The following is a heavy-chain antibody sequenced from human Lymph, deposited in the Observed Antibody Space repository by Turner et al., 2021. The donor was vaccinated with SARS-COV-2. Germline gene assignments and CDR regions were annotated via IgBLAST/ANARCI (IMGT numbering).Heavy chain of an antibody. J-gene: IGHJ4*02. D-gene: IGHD5-12*01. CDR3: ARLPIARGYSGYDFYYFDY. Sequence: EVQLVQSGAEVKKPGESVKISCKGSGYSFPTYWIGWVRQMPGKGLEWMGIIYPGDSDTRYSPSFQGQVTISADKSISTAYLQWSSLKASDTAMYYCARLPIARGYSGYDFYYFDYWGQGTLVTVSS. CDR2: IYPGDSDT. CDR1: GYSFPTYW. V-gene: IGHV5-51*01.